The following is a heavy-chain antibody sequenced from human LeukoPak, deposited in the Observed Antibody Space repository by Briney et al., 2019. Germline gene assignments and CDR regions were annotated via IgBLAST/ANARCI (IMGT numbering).Heavy chain of an antibody. J-gene: IGHJ6*03. V-gene: IGHV1-2*02. CDR2: INPNSGGT. Sequence: ASVKVSCKASGGTFSSYAISWVRQAPGQGLEWMGWINPNSGGTNYAQKFQGRVTMTRDTSISTAYMELSRLRSDDTAVYYCARNEDIVVVPAAIRPYYYYMDVWGKGTTVTVSS. CDR3: ARNEDIVVVPAAIRPYYYYMDV. CDR1: GGTFSSYA. D-gene: IGHD2-2*02.